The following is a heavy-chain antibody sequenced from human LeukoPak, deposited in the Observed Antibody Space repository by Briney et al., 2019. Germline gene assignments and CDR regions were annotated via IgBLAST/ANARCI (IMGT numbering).Heavy chain of an antibody. Sequence: SETLSLTCTVSGGSISSYYWSWIRQPAGKGLDWIGRIYTSGSTNYNPSLKSRVTMSVDTSKNQFSLKLSSVTAADTAVYYCARDLSIQLWSYFDYWGQGTLVTVSS. V-gene: IGHV4-4*07. CDR2: IYTSGST. CDR3: ARDLSIQLWSYFDY. CDR1: GGSISSYY. D-gene: IGHD5-18*01. J-gene: IGHJ4*02.